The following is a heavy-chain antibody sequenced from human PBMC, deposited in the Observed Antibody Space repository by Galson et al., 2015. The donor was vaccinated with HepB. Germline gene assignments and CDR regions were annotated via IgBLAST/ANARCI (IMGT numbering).Heavy chain of an antibody. CDR1: GFTFSSYA. J-gene: IGHJ4*02. Sequence: SLRLSCAASGFTFSSYAMHWVRQAPGKGLEWVAVISYDGSNKYYADSVKGRFTISRDNSKNTLYLQMNSLRAEDTSVYYCARDKDTAMATGLDYWGQGTLVTVSS. D-gene: IGHD5-18*01. CDR2: ISYDGSNK. CDR3: ARDKDTAMATGLDY. V-gene: IGHV3-30-3*01.